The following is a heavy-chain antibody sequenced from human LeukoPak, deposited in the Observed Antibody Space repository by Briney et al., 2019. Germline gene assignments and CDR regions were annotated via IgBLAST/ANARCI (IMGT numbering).Heavy chain of an antibody. CDR3: AKRGIATAASFDY. CDR1: GFTFSSYA. CDR2: ISGNGDYA. D-gene: IGHD6-13*01. J-gene: IGHJ4*02. Sequence: GGSLRLSCAASGFTFSSYAMSWVRQAPGKGLEWVSTISGNGDYAFYADSVKGRFTISRDNSKNTLYLQMNSLRADDTAVYYCAKRGIATAASFDYWGQGTPVSVSS. V-gene: IGHV3-23*01.